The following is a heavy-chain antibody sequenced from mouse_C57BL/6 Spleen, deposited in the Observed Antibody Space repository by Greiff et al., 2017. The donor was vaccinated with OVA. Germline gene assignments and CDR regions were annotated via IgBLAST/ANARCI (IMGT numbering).Heavy chain of an antibody. CDR3: AMEDYSNHFAY. D-gene: IGHD2-5*01. V-gene: IGHV1-74*01. J-gene: IGHJ3*01. CDR2: IHPSDSDT. Sequence: QVQLQQPGAELVKPGASVKVSCKASGYTFTSYWMHWVKQRPGQGLEWIGRIHPSDSDTNYNQKFKGKATLTVDKSSSTAYMQLSSLTSEDSAVYYCAMEDYSNHFAYWGQGTLVTVSA. CDR1: GYTFTSYW.